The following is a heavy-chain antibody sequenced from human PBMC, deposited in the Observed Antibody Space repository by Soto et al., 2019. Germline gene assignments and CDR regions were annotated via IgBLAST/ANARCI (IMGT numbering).Heavy chain of an antibody. CDR1: GFTFSSYG. V-gene: IGHV3-30*18. CDR2: ISYDGSNK. Sequence: GGSLRLSCAASGFTFSSYGMHWVRQAPGKGLEWVAVISYDGSNKYYADSVKGRFTISRDNSKNTLYLQMNSLRAEDTAVYYCAKDLLPTMVRGVIDYWGQGTLVTVSS. CDR3: AKDLLPTMVRGVIDY. D-gene: IGHD3-10*01. J-gene: IGHJ4*02.